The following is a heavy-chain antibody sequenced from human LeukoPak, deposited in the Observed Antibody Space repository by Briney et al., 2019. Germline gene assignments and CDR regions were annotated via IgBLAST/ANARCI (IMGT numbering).Heavy chain of an antibody. CDR3: AKDRAGDIVLMVYGN. V-gene: IGHV3-23*01. D-gene: IGHD2-8*01. Sequence: GGSLRLSCAASGFTFSSYAMSWVRQAPGKGLEWVSAISGSGGSTYYADSVEGRFTISRDNSKNTLYLQMNSLRAEDTAVYYCAKDRAGDIVLMVYGNWGQGTLVTVSS. CDR1: GFTFSSYA. J-gene: IGHJ4*02. CDR2: ISGSGGST.